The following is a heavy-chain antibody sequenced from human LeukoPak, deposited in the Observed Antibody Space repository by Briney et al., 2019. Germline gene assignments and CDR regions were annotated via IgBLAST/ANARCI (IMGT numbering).Heavy chain of an antibody. V-gene: IGHV1-2*02. CDR2: INPNSGGT. CDR1: GYTFTGYY. J-gene: IGHJ3*02. D-gene: IGHD2-21*02. Sequence: ASVKVSCKASGYTFTGYYMHWVRQAPGQGLEWTGWINPNSGGTNYAQKFQGRVTMTRDTSISTAYMELSRLRSDDTAVYYCARAYCGGDCYNAFDIWGQGTMVTVSS. CDR3: ARAYCGGDCYNAFDI.